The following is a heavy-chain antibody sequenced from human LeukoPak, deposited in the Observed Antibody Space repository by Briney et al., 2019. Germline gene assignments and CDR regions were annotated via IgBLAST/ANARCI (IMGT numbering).Heavy chain of an antibody. CDR3: ASSHDSSGND. D-gene: IGHD3-22*01. V-gene: IGHV3-7*01. CDR1: GFSVSSYW. J-gene: IGHJ4*02. Sequence: GGSLRLACVASGFSVSSYWMAWVRQAPGKGLEWLANINHDGRQKYYVDSVKGRFTISRDNAKNSLFLEMNSLRAEDTAVYYCASSHDSSGNDWGQGTLVTVSS. CDR2: INHDGRQK.